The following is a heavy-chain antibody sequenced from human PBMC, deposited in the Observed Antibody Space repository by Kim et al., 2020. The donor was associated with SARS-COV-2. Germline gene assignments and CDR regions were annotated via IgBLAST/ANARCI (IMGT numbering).Heavy chain of an antibody. V-gene: IGHV3-30*07. J-gene: IGHJ4*02. CDR3: ARDEGRGFGYYGSGSYYY. D-gene: IGHD3-10*01. Sequence: KGRFTISRDNPKNTLYLQMNSLRAEDTAVYYCARDEGRGFGYYGSGSYYYWGQGTLVTVSS.